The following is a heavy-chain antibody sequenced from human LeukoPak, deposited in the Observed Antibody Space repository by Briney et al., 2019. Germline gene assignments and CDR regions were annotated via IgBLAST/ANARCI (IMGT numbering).Heavy chain of an antibody. D-gene: IGHD1-26*01. CDR1: GYSISSSNW. CDR2: IYYSGST. CDR3: ARIVGATSEVDY. V-gene: IGHV4-28*01. Sequence: KPSDTLSLTCAVSGYSISSSNWWVWIRQPPGKGLEWIGYIYYSGSTYYNPSLKSRVTMSVDTSKNQFSLKLSSVTAVDTAVYYCARIVGATSEVDYWGREPWSPSPQ. J-gene: IGHJ4*02.